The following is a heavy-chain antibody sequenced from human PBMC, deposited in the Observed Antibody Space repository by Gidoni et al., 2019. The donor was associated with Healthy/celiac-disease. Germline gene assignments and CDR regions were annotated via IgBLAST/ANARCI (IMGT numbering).Heavy chain of an antibody. D-gene: IGHD5-18*01. CDR2: ISYDGSNK. J-gene: IGHJ4*01. Sequence: QVQLVESGGGVVQPGRSLRLSCAASGFTFSSYAMHWVRQAPGKGLEWVAVISYDGSNKYYADSVKGRFTISRDNSKNTLYLQMNSLRAEDTAVYYCARGGYSYVQNPDYWGQGTLVTVSS. V-gene: IGHV3-30*01. CDR1: GFTFSSYA. CDR3: ARGGYSYVQNPDY.